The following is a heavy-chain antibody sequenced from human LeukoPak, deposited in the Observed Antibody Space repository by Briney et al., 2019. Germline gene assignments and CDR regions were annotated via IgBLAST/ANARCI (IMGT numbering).Heavy chain of an antibody. V-gene: IGHV4-34*01. Sequence: PGGSLRLSCAASGLTFSDYGMNWVRQAPGKGLEWIGEINHSGSTNYNPSLKSRVTISVDTSKNQFSLKLSSVTAADTAVYYCARAGMQLDNYWGQGTLVTVSS. CDR2: INHSGST. D-gene: IGHD1-1*01. CDR3: ARAGMQLDNY. J-gene: IGHJ4*02. CDR1: GLTFSDYG.